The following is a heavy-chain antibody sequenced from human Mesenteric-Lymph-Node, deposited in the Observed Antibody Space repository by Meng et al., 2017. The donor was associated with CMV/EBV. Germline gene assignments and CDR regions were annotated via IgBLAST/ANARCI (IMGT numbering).Heavy chain of an antibody. J-gene: IGHJ4*02. Sequence: SVNVSCKASEDTFKKYTVSWVRQAPGQGLEWMRRIIPTLGLATYAPKFQGRVTFVADKSTSTVYMQFPSLKSEDTAVYYCSSGGPEQWGQGTLVTVSS. CDR1: EDTFKKYT. CDR3: SSGGPEQ. CDR2: IIPTLGLA. V-gene: IGHV1-69*02. D-gene: IGHD2-15*01.